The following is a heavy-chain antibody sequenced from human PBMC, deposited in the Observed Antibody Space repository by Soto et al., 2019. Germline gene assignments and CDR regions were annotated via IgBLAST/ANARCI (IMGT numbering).Heavy chain of an antibody. CDR1: GFTFKSYA. CDR3: AKECEYPGSQREYYFDY. Sequence: SLRLSCAASGFTFKSYAMSWVRQGPGKGLEWVSAISGRADATYYTDSEKGRFTISRDNSKNTMALHMNSLRAEDTAVYYCAKECEYPGSQREYYFDYWGQGILVTVSS. J-gene: IGHJ4*02. D-gene: IGHD3-10*01. V-gene: IGHV3-23*01. CDR2: ISGRADAT.